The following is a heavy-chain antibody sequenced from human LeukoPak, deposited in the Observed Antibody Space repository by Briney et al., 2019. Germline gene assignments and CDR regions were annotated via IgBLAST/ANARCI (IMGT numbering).Heavy chain of an antibody. V-gene: IGHV3-23*01. CDR3: AKIAQRLRVWGSYLDAFDI. Sequence: GGSLRLSCAASGFTFSSYAMSWVRQAPGKGLEWVSAISGSGGSTYYADSVKGRFTISRDNSKNTLYLHMNSLRAEDTALYYCAKIAQRLRVWGSYLDAFDIWGQGTMLTVSS. CDR2: ISGSGGST. J-gene: IGHJ3*02. CDR1: GFTFSSYA. D-gene: IGHD3-16*02.